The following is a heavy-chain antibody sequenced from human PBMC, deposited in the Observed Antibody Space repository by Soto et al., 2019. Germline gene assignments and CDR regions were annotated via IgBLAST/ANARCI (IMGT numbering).Heavy chain of an antibody. CDR2: IYWDDDK. D-gene: IGHD3-3*01. CDR3: AHRVLRTVFGLVTTTAIYFHF. CDR1: GFSLTTSGVG. Sequence: QITLNESGPTQVKPRQTLTLTCTFSGFSLTTSGVGVGWIRQSPGKAPEWLALIYWDDDKRYSPSLKSRLTITNDTSKNQAALTMADLDPADTATYYCAHRVLRTVFGLVTTTAIYFHFWGQGTPVAVSS. V-gene: IGHV2-5*02. J-gene: IGHJ4*02.